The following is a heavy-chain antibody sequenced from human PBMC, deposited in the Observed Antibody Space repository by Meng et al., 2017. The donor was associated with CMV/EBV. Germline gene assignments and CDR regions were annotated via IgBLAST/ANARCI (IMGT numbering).Heavy chain of an antibody. D-gene: IGHD2-2*01. Sequence: QGWRTSRLTLLAPPTPPSTVSVGSISSSSYDWCWIRQPPGKGLEWIGSIYYSGSTYYNPSLKSRVTISVDTSKNQFSLKLSSVTAADTAVYYCARDLSNSLVVPAAYNWFDPWGQGTLVTVSS. CDR2: IYYSGST. CDR3: ARDLSNSLVVPAAYNWFDP. V-gene: IGHV4-39*07. CDR1: VGSISSSSYD. J-gene: IGHJ5*02.